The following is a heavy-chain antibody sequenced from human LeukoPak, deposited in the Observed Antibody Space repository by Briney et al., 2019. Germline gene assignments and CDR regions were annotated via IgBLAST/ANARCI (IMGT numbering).Heavy chain of an antibody. V-gene: IGHV3-21*01. D-gene: IGHD1-1*01. CDR3: AREGTTGLDWFDP. CDR2: ISSSSSYI. Sequence: PGGSLRLSCAASGFTFSSYSMNWVRQAPGKGLEWVSSISSSSSYIYYADSVKGRFTISRDNAKNSLYLQMNSLRAEDTAVYYCAREGTTGLDWFDPWGQGTLVTVSS. J-gene: IGHJ5*02. CDR1: GFTFSSYS.